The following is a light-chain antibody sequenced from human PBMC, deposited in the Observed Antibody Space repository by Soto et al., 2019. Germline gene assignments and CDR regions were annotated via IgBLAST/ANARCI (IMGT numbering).Light chain of an antibody. V-gene: IGLV2-14*01. CDR2: EVS. Sequence: QSALTQPASVSGSPGQSITISCTGTSSDVGGYNYVSWYQQHPDKAPKLIIYEVSHRPSGISTRFSGSKSGNTASLSISGLRAEDEADYYCTSYGGTNTLDMFGPGTKLTVL. J-gene: IGLJ1*01. CDR3: TSYGGTNTLDM. CDR1: SSDVGGYNY.